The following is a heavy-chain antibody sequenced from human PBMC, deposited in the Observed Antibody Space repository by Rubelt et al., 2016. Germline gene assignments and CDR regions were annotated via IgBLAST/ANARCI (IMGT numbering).Heavy chain of an antibody. CDR1: GGSFSGYY. J-gene: IGHJ4*02. CDR2: INHSGST. CDR3: ASIAVASPFDY. Sequence: QVQLQQWGAGLLKPSETLSLTCAVYGGSFSGYYWSWIRQPPGKGLEWIGKINHSGSTNYNPSLKSRVTISSDTSKNQFSLKLSSVTAADTAVYYCASIAVASPFDYWGQGTLVTVSS. V-gene: IGHV4-34*01. D-gene: IGHD6-19*01.